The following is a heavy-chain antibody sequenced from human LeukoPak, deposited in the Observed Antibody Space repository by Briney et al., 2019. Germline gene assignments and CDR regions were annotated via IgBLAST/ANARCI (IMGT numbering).Heavy chain of an antibody. D-gene: IGHD3-22*01. CDR1: GFTFDDYA. CDR3: AKDSSGYYTRWYYYYYMDV. CDR2: ISGGGGCT. J-gene: IGHJ6*03. V-gene: IGHV3-43*02. Sequence: GGSLRLSCAASGFTFDDYAMHWVRQAAGKGREWGSLISGGGGCTYYGDSVKGRFTISRDNSKNSLYLQMNSLRTEDTALYYCAKDSSGYYTRWYYYYYMDVWGKGTTVTVSS.